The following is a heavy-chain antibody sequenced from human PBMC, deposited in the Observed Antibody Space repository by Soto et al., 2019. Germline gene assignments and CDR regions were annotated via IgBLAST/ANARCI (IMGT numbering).Heavy chain of an antibody. CDR2: ISYDGSNK. CDR3: ARGSYGLDY. V-gene: IGHV3-30-3*01. CDR1: GFTFSSYA. Sequence: GGSLRLSCAASGFTFSSYAMHWVRQAPGKGLEWVAVISYDGSNKYYADSVKGRFTISRENSKNTLYLQMNSLRAEDTAVYCCARGSYGLDYWGQGTLVTVSS. D-gene: IGHD5-18*01. J-gene: IGHJ4*02.